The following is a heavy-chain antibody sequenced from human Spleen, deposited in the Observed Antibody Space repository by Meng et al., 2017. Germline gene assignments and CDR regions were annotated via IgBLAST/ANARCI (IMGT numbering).Heavy chain of an antibody. Sequence: QGQLVQSGAEVKNPGASVKVSCKSSGYTFTAYWLHWVRQAPGQGLEWMGRIDPGTGGTQYAQNFQGRVTMTRDTSISTTYMELSRLRSDDTAVYYCVRDEDISAAGKLFGDYWGQGTLVTVSS. CDR1: GYTFTAYW. V-gene: IGHV1-2*06. CDR3: VRDEDISAAGKLFGDY. CDR2: IDPGTGGT. J-gene: IGHJ4*02. D-gene: IGHD6-13*01.